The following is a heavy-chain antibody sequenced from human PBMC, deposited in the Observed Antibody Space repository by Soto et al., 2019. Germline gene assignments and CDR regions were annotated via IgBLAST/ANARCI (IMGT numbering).Heavy chain of an antibody. D-gene: IGHD4-17*01. CDR2: ISYDGSNK. J-gene: IGHJ4*02. CDR1: GFTFSSYA. Sequence: QVQLVESGGGVVQPGRSLRLSCAASGFTFSSYAMHWVRQAPGKGLEWVAVISYDGSNKYYADSVKGRFTISRDNSKNPLYLQMNSLRAEDTAVYYCARAHGTSVTSYFDYWGQGTLVTVSS. V-gene: IGHV3-30-3*01. CDR3: ARAHGTSVTSYFDY.